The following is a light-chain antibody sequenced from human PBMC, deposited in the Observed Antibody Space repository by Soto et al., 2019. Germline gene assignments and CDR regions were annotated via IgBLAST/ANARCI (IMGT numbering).Light chain of an antibody. CDR1: QTISRN. CDR3: HQYENWPKT. CDR2: GAS. Sequence: VMTQSPPPFSVSPGERATLSRRASQTISRNLAWYQQRPGQAPRLLMFGASTRAPGIPARFSGSGSGTEFTLTISSLQSEDFAVYFCHQYENWPKTFGQGTKVDIK. J-gene: IGKJ1*01. V-gene: IGKV3-15*01.